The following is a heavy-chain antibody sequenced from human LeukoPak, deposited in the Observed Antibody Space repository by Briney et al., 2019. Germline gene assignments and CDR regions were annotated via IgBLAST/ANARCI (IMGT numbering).Heavy chain of an antibody. D-gene: IGHD1-26*01. Sequence: GGSLRLSCAASGLSFSSSGMNWVRQAPGKGLEWVSYITATGSTIYYADSVKGRFTISRDNAKNSLYLQMNSLRAEDTAVYYCARGSEIVGASTGYWYFDLWGRGTLVTVSS. CDR1: GLSFSSSG. V-gene: IGHV3-48*03. CDR3: ARGSEIVGASTGYWYFDL. CDR2: ITATGSTI. J-gene: IGHJ2*01.